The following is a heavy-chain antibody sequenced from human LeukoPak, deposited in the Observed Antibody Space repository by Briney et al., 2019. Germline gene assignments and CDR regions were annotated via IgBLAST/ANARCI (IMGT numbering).Heavy chain of an antibody. Sequence: VASVKVPCKASGYTFTGYYMHWVRQAPGQGLEWMGRINPNSGGTNYAQKFQGRVTMTRDTSISTAYMELSRLTSDDTAVYYCARVSHKGLVVVADDYWGQGTLVTVSS. CDR1: GYTFTGYY. CDR2: INPNSGGT. J-gene: IGHJ4*02. D-gene: IGHD2-15*01. V-gene: IGHV1-2*06. CDR3: ARVSHKGLVVVADDY.